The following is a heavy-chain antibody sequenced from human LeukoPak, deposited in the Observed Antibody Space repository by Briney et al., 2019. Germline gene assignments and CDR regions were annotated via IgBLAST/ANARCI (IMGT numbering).Heavy chain of an antibody. CDR3: AKDHRAEYDYVWGTGDYFDY. J-gene: IGHJ4*02. Sequence: GGSLRLSCAASGFTFSYFWMHWVRHAPGKGLVWVSRINSDGSSTSYADSVKGRFTISRDNSKNTLYLQMNSLRAEDTAVYYCAKDHRAEYDYVWGTGDYFDYWGQGTLVTVSS. CDR1: GFTFSYFW. V-gene: IGHV3-74*01. CDR2: INSDGSST. D-gene: IGHD3-16*01.